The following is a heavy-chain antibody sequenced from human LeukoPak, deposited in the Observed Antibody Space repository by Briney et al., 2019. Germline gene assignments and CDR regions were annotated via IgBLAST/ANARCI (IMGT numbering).Heavy chain of an antibody. CDR3: ARRRAVAGVSWFDP. J-gene: IGHJ5*02. V-gene: IGHV1-2*06. D-gene: IGHD6-19*01. Sequence: ASVKVSCKASGYTFTGYYMHWVRQAPGQGLEWMGRINPNSGGTNYAQKFQGRVTMTRDTSMSTAYMELGSLRSDDTAVYYCARRRAVAGVSWFDPWGQGTLVTVSS. CDR2: INPNSGGT. CDR1: GYTFTGYY.